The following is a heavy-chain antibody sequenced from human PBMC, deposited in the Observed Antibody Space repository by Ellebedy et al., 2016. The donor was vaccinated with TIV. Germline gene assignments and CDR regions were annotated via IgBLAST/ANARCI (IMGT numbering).Heavy chain of an antibody. J-gene: IGHJ4*02. CDR2: VYYSGST. D-gene: IGHD5-24*01. Sequence: MPSETLSLTCTVSGGSFSSDRYFWSWIRPPPGKGLAWSGYVYYSGSTNYDPSLTRRVPISVDTSKNQFSLKLTSVIAADTAFYYCARSGGYNPLDYWGQGTLVTVSS. V-gene: IGHV4-61*01. CDR3: ARSGGYNPLDY. CDR1: GGSFSSDRYF.